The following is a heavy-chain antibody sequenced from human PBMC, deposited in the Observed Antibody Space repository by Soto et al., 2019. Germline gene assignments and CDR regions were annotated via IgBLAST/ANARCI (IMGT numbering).Heavy chain of an antibody. CDR3: AKEEGYCSGRSCYRGGLWGNRQTPRFGRDAFDI. D-gene: IGHD2-15*01. J-gene: IGHJ3*02. CDR2: ISGSDGGT. V-gene: IGHV3-23*01. CDR1: GFTFSNYA. Sequence: GGSLRLSCAASGFTFSNYAMSWVRQAPGKGLEWVSGISGSDGGTYYADSVKGRFTISRDNSKNTLYLQMNSLRTEDTAVYYCAKEEGYCSGRSCYRGGLWGNRQTPRFGRDAFDIWGQGTMVTVSS.